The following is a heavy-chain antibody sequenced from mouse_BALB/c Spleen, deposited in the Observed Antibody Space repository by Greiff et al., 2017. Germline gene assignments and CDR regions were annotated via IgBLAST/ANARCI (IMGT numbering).Heavy chain of an antibody. CDR2: ISSGGGST. Sequence: EVKLVESGGGLVKPGGSLKLSCAASGFAFSSYDMSWVRQTPEKRLEWVAYISSGGGSTYYPDTVTGRFTISRDNAKNTLYLEMSSLRSEDTAMYYCARHSSGHEAYWGQGTLVTVSA. CDR3: ARHSSGHEAY. J-gene: IGHJ3*01. CDR1: GFAFSSYD. V-gene: IGHV5-12-1*01. D-gene: IGHD3-1*01.